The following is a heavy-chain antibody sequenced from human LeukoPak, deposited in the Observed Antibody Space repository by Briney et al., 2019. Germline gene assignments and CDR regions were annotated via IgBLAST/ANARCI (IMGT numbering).Heavy chain of an antibody. CDR1: GYTFTDYY. CDR2: INPKSGST. D-gene: IGHD6-6*01. V-gene: IGHV1-2*02. J-gene: IGHJ4*02. CDR3: ARDREYRSSSYPLDY. Sequence: ASVRVSCKASGYTFTDYYMHWVRQAPGQGLEWMGWINPKSGSTNYAQQYQGGVTMTRDTSISTAYMELSRLRSDDTAVYFCARDREYRSSSYPLDYWGQGTLVTVSS.